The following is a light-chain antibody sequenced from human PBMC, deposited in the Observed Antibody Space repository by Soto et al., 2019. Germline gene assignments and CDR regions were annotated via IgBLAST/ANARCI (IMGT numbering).Light chain of an antibody. Sequence: IVVTQAPSTLSVSPGERATLSCRASQSVNTNFAWYQQKPGQAPRLLIHGASTRATGIPARSSGSGSGKEFTLSISSLQSEDFAVSYRQQYNNWASWTFGQGINVDIK. CDR2: GAS. CDR1: QSVNTN. V-gene: IGKV3-15*01. J-gene: IGKJ1*01. CDR3: QQYNNWASWT.